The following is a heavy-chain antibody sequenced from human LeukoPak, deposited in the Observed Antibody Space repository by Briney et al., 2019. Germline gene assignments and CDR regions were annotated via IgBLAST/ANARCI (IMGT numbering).Heavy chain of an antibody. CDR3: ARYYDSSGYSSFDY. CDR1: GYTFTGYY. V-gene: IGHV1-2*02. CDR2: INPNSGGT. D-gene: IGHD3-22*01. J-gene: IGHJ4*02. Sequence: ASVKVSCKASGYTFTGYYMHWVRQAPGQGLEWMGWINPNSGGTNYAQKFQGRVTMTRDTSISTAYMELSRLRSDDTAVYYCARYYDSSGYSSFDYWGQGTLVTVSS.